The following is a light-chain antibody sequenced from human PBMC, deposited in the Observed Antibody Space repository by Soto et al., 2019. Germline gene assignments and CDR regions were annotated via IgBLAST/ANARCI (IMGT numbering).Light chain of an antibody. CDR2: SSN. CDR3: APWNPALGGFYV. J-gene: IGLJ1*01. CDR1: RSSIGSNT. V-gene: IGLV1-44*01. Sequence: QSVLTQPPSASGTPGQRVTISCSGSRSSIGSNTVNWYQHLPGTAPKLLIYSSNHRPSGVPDRFSASKTGASASLAISGLQSEDEGDYSCAPWNPALGGFYVFGLGPRPPS.